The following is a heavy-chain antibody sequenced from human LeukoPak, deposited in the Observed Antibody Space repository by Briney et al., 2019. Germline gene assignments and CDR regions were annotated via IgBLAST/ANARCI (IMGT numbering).Heavy chain of an antibody. J-gene: IGHJ3*02. Sequence: SETLSLTCTVSGGSIGSTTYYWGWIRQPPGKELECIGSIHYSGSTYYNPSLKSRVTISLDTSKNQFSLKLSSVTAADTAVYYCARHKQSGTYYDAFDIWGQGTMVTVSS. CDR3: ARHKQSGTYYDAFDI. V-gene: IGHV4-39*01. CDR1: GGSIGSTTYY. CDR2: IHYSGST. D-gene: IGHD1-26*01.